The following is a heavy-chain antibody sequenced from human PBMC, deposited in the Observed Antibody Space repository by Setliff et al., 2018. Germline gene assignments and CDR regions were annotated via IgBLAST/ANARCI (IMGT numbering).Heavy chain of an antibody. V-gene: IGHV4-34*01. Sequence: SETLSLTCDVFGGSFSGYFWAWIRQSPGKGLEWIGDVNDSGSANYKPSLKSRLTISRDTSKNQLSLNLSSVTAADTAVYYCARGQWLDPPGYYYMDVWAKGTTVTVSS. CDR3: ARGQWLDPPGYYYMDV. CDR1: GGSFSGYF. CDR2: VNDSGSA. D-gene: IGHD6-19*01. J-gene: IGHJ6*03.